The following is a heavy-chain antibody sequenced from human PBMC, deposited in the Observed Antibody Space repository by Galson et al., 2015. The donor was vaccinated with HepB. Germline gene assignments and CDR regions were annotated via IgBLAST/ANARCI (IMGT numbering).Heavy chain of an antibody. Sequence: SLRLSCAASGFNFRSYSMNWFRQAPGKGLEWVSSISISSDYIYYADSVRGRFTIPRDNAKNSLYLQMNSLRAEDTAVYYCARHLGSNYYYGMDVWGQGTTVTVSS. J-gene: IGHJ6*01. CDR1: GFNFRSYS. V-gene: IGHV3-21*01. CDR3: ARHLGSNYYYGMDV. CDR2: ISISSDYI. D-gene: IGHD7-27*01.